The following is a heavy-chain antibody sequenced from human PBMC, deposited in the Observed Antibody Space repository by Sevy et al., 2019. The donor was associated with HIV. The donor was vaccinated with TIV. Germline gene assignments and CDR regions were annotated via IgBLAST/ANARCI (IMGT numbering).Heavy chain of an antibody. J-gene: IGHJ4*02. V-gene: IGHV1-3*01. CDR2: INAGNGNT. D-gene: IGHD6-19*01. CDR3: ARAGQQWLVPTFDY. CDR1: GYTFTSYA. Sequence: ASVKVSCKASGYTFTSYAMHWVRQAPGQRLEWMGWINAGNGNTKYSQKFQGRVTITRDTSASTAYMELSSLRSEDTAVYYCARAGQQWLVPTFDYWGQGTLVTASS.